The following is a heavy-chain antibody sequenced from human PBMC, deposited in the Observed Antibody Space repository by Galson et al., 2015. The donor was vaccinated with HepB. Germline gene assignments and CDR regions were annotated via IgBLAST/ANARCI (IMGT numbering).Heavy chain of an antibody. CDR3: ARGGTWIQLWPDYYYYGMDV. Sequence: SVKVSCKASGYTFTSYGISWVRQAPGQGLEWMGWISAYNGNTNYAQKLQGRVTMTTDTSTSTAYMGLRSLRSDDTAVYYCARGGTWIQLWPDYYYYGMDVWGQGTTVTVSS. J-gene: IGHJ6*02. D-gene: IGHD5-18*01. V-gene: IGHV1-18*04. CDR2: ISAYNGNT. CDR1: GYTFTSYG.